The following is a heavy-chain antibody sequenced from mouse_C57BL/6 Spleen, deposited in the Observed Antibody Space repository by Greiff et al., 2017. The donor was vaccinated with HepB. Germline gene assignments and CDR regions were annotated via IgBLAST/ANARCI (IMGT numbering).Heavy chain of an antibody. D-gene: IGHD1-1*01. V-gene: IGHV1-50*01. CDR3: ARGEDGSSHWYFDV. CDR1: GYTFTSYW. J-gene: IGHJ1*03. CDR2: IDPSDSYT. Sequence: QVQLQQPGAELVKPGASVKLSCKASGYTFTSYWMQWVKQRPGQGLEWIGEIDPSDSYTNYNQKFKGKATLTVDTSSSTAYMQLSSLTSEDSAVYYCARGEDGSSHWYFDVWGTGTTVTVSS.